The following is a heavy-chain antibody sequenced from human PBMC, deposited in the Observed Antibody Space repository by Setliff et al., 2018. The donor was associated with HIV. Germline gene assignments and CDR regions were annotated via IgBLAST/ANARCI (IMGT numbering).Heavy chain of an antibody. D-gene: IGHD3-16*01. V-gene: IGHV4-38-2*01. CDR3: ARQPITSMITDY. J-gene: IGHJ4*02. Sequence: TLSLTCAVSGYSISSGYYWGWIRQPPGKGLEWIGSIYYSGSTYYNPSLKSRVTISVDTSKNQFFLKLSSVTAADTAVYYCARQPITSMITDYWGQGTLVTVSS. CDR1: GYSISSGYY. CDR2: IYYSGST.